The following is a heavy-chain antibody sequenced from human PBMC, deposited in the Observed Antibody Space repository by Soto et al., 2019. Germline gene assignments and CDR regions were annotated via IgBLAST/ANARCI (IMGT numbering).Heavy chain of an antibody. V-gene: IGHV4-61*01. J-gene: IGHJ6*02. CDR3: ARGDTPHYYYGMDV. Sequence: QVQLQESGPGLVKPSETLSLTCTVSGGSVSSGSYYWSWIRQPPGKGLEWIGYIYYSGSTNYNPSLKSRVTISVDTSKNQFSLKLSSVTAADTAVYYCARGDTPHYYYGMDVWGQGTTVTVSS. CDR1: GGSVSSGSYY. CDR2: IYYSGST.